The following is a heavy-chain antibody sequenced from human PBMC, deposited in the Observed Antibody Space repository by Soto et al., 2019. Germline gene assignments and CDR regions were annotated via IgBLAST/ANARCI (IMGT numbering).Heavy chain of an antibody. CDR3: VQTTGWPGFDF. V-gene: IGHV3-53*01. D-gene: IGHD6-19*01. J-gene: IGHJ4*02. Sequence: EVQLVESGGGLIQPGGSLRLSCAASGFAVSSKYMTWVRQAPGEGLEWVSVIYGGGTTYYADSVKGRFTISRDTSKNTLYLQMNSLRAEDTAVYYCVQTTGWPGFDFWGQGTRVTVSS. CDR2: IYGGGTT. CDR1: GFAVSSKY.